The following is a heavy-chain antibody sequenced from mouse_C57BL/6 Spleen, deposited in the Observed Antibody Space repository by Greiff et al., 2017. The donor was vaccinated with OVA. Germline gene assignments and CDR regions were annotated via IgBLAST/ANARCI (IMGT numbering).Heavy chain of an antibody. CDR2: IYPRSGNT. J-gene: IGHJ2*01. V-gene: IGHV1-81*01. CDR3: ARQEGNWYYFDY. Sequence: VQLQQSGAELARPGASVKLSCKASGYTFTSYGISWVKQSTGQGLEWIGEIYPRSGNTYYNEKFKGKATLTADKSSSTAYMELRSLTSEDSAVYFCARQEGNWYYFDYWGQGTTLTVSS. CDR1: GYTFTSYG. D-gene: IGHD2-1*01.